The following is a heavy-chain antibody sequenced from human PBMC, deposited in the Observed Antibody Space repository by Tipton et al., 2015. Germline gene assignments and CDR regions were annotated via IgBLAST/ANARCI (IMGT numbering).Heavy chain of an antibody. CDR2: IYYNGNT. V-gene: IGHV4-39*07. D-gene: IGHD3-22*01. Sequence: TLSLTCTVSGGSVSSSSYYWGWIRQPPGKGLEWIGSIYYNGNTYYNPSLKSRVTMSVDTSKNQFSLKLTSVTIADTAVYYCARDDSSGYYFDCWGQGILVTVSS. J-gene: IGHJ4*02. CDR1: GGSVSSSSYY. CDR3: ARDDSSGYYFDC.